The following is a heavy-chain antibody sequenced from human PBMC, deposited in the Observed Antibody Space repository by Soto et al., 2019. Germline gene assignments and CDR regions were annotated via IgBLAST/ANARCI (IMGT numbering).Heavy chain of an antibody. CDR1: GGSISSGGYY. D-gene: IGHD3-3*01. CDR2: IYYSGST. CDR3: ASRKVRFLEWLDYYYYYMDV. Sequence: TLSLTCTVSGGSISSGGYYWTWIRQHPGKGLDWIGYIYYSGSTYYNPSLKNRVTISVDTSKNQSSLKLSSVTAADTAVYYCASRKVRFLEWLDYYYYYMDVWGKGTTVTVSS. J-gene: IGHJ6*03. V-gene: IGHV4-31*03.